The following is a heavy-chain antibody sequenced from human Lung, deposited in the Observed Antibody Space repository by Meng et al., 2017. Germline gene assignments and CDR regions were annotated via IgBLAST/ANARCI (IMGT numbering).Heavy chain of an antibody. Sequence: EVQLVESGGGLVKPGGSLRRAGAASGFTFSTYSMNWVRPAPGKGLEWVSSINSGSNYIYYAHSVKGRFTISRDSAKNSVYLQMNSLRAEDTAVYYCARGVDITVTKYHFDYWGQGILVTVSS. CDR1: GFTFSTYS. V-gene: IGHV3-21*01. J-gene: IGHJ4*02. CDR3: ARGVDITVTKYHFDY. D-gene: IGHD4-17*01. CDR2: INSGSNYI.